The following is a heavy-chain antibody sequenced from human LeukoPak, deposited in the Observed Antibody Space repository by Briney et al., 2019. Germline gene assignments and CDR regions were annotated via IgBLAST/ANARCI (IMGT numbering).Heavy chain of an antibody. D-gene: IGHD6-19*01. V-gene: IGHV1-69*02. J-gene: IGHJ6*02. CDR1: GGTFNNYT. CDR2: IIPILGIA. CDR3: ARTYSSGSANYYYYYGMDV. Sequence: SVTVSYKASGGTFNNYTISWVRQAPGQGQEWMGGIIPILGIANYAQKFQGRVTITADKSTSTAYMELSSLRSEDTAVYYCARTYSSGSANYYYYYGMDVWGQGTTVTVSS.